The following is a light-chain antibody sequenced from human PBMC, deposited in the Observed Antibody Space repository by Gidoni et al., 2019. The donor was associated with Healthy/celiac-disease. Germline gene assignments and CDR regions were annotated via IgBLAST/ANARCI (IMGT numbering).Light chain of an antibody. CDR3: QQYDNLLLT. V-gene: IGKV1-33*01. CDR1: QEISTN. Sequence: IQMPQSPSSLLAFVGARVPITCQAIQEISTNLNWYQRKPGKAPKPLIYDASNLETGVPSRLRESGSGTDFTFTISSLQPEDIETYYCQQYDNLLLTFGGGTKVEIK. CDR2: DAS. J-gene: IGKJ4*01.